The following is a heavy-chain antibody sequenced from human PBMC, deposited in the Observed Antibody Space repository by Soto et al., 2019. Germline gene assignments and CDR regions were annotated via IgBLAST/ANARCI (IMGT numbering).Heavy chain of an antibody. J-gene: IGHJ6*04. Sequence: WRSLRLSFALCTSTLSSSGWHYVRRAPGRGLGWVAFHSTDGISKTYGDCVKGRFTISSDNSEKMLFLQMNSLRSADTAIYHCAKDGTHIDADVRRKVHTVTVCS. V-gene: IGHV3-30*18. CDR1: TSTLSSSG. D-gene: IGHD2-2*01. CDR2: HSTDGISK. CDR3: AKDGTHIDADV.